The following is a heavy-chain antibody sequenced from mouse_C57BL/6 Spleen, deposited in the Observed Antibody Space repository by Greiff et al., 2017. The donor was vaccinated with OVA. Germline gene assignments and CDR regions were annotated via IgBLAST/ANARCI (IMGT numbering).Heavy chain of an antibody. CDR3: TRKGIYDGGYAMDY. D-gene: IGHD2-12*01. V-gene: IGHV1-15*01. Sequence: QVQLQQSGAELVRPGASVTLSCKASGYTFTDYEMHWVKQTPVHGLEWIGAIDPETGGTAYNQKFKGKAILTADKSSSTAYMELRSLTSEDSAVYYCTRKGIYDGGYAMDYWGQGTSGTVSS. CDR2: IDPETGGT. CDR1: GYTFTDYE. J-gene: IGHJ4*01.